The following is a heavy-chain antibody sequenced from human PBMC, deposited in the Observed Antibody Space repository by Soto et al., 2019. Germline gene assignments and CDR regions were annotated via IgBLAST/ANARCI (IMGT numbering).Heavy chain of an antibody. CDR3: AKGKGATAMGEDYYYYYGMDV. J-gene: IGHJ6*01. Sequence: QVQLVESGGGVVQPGRSLRLSCAASGFTFSSYGMHWVRQAPGKGLEWVAVISYDGSNKYYADSVKGRFTISRDNSKNTLYLQMNSLRAEDTAVYYCAKGKGATAMGEDYYYYYGMDVW. V-gene: IGHV3-30*18. CDR2: ISYDGSNK. D-gene: IGHD5-18*01. CDR1: GFTFSSYG.